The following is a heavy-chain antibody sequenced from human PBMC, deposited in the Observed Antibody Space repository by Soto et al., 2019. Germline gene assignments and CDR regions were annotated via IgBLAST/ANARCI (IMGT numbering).Heavy chain of an antibody. CDR1: GFTIENSV. D-gene: IGHD5-18*01. J-gene: IGHJ3*01. Sequence: EVQLVESGGGLVQPGGSLRLSCVASGFTIENSVMHWVRQTPGKGRMWVSRITGAGDGTLYADSVQGRFTISRDNAKNTVYLHMTGLRVEETAVYYCARAQKWRQLSLNVFDLWGQGTTVTVSS. CDR3: ARAQKWRQLSLNVFDL. CDR2: ITGAGDGT. V-gene: IGHV3-74*01.